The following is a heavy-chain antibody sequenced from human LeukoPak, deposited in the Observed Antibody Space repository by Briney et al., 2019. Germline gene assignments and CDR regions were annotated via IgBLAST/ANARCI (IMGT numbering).Heavy chain of an antibody. CDR2: IIPILGIA. CDR1: GGTFSSYA. V-gene: IGHV1-69*04. CDR3: ARGDTAMVRSHPFDY. J-gene: IGHJ4*02. Sequence: ASVKVSCKASGGTFSSYAISWVRQAPGQGLEWMGRIIPILGIANYAQKFQGRVTITADKSTSTAYMELSSLRSEDTAVYYCARGDTAMVRSHPFDYWGQGTLVTVSS. D-gene: IGHD5-18*01.